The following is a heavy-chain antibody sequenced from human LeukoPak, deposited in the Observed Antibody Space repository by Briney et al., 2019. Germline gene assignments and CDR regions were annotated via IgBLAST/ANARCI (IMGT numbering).Heavy chain of an antibody. J-gene: IGHJ4*02. V-gene: IGHV3-48*02. CDR1: GFPFSSYS. D-gene: IGHD5-12*01. CDR2: ISNSASTI. Sequence: GGSLRLSCAASGFPFSSYSMNWVRQAPGKGLEWVSYISNSASTIYYADSVTGRFTISRDNAKNSLYLQMNSLRDEDTAVYYCARDPVATSRFDYWGQGTLVTVSS. CDR3: ARDPVATSRFDY.